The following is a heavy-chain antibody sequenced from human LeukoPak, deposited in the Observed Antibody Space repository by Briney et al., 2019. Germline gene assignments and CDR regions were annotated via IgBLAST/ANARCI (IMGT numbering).Heavy chain of an antibody. CDR2: IYYSGST. CDR1: GGSISSYY. J-gene: IGHJ5*02. Sequence: PSETLSLTCTVSGGSISSYYWSWIRQPPGKGLEWIGYIYYSGSTNYNPSLKSRVTISVDTSKNQFSLKLSSVTAADTAVYYCARDQTQLLWFGELPWWFDPWGQGTLVTVSS. D-gene: IGHD3-10*01. V-gene: IGHV4-59*01. CDR3: ARDQTQLLWFGELPWWFDP.